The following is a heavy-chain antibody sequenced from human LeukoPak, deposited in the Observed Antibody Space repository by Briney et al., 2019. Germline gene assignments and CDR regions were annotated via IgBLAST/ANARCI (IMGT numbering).Heavy chain of an antibody. D-gene: IGHD2-8*02. J-gene: IGHJ4*02. CDR3: ARDRSMVTILGVYYFDY. CDR1: GFTFSSYA. Sequence: GGSLRLSCAASGFTFSSYAMHWVRQAPGKGLEYVSAISSNGGSTYYANSVKGRFTISRDNSKNTLYLQMGSLRAEDMAVYYCARDRSMVTILGVYYFDYWGQGTLVTVSP. CDR2: ISSNGGST. V-gene: IGHV3-64*01.